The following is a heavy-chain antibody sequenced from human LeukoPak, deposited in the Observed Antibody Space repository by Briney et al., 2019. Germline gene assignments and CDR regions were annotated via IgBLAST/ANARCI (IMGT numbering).Heavy chain of an antibody. CDR1: VESPTTSF. V-gene: IGHV4-59*01. CDR2: FDYTVII. Sequence: SETLSLTSTISVESPTTSFWSCSREPPGRGLGWMGYFDYTVIINYHPSLKRRLTISVDTSKNKFSLKVNSVTAADTGVYNCASKSTDHGELRFDYWGQGTLVTVSS. D-gene: IGHD4-17*01. J-gene: IGHJ4*02. CDR3: ASKSTDHGELRFDY.